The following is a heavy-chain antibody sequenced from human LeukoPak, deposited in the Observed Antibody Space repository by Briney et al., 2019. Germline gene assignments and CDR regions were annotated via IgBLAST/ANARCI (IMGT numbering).Heavy chain of an antibody. CDR2: ISYDGSNK. CDR1: GLTVTNAW. J-gene: IGHJ6*02. CDR3: AKGRVGANGYYHYGMDV. Sequence: GGSLRLSCAASGLTVTNAWMNWVRQAPGKGLEWVAVISYDGSNKYYADSVKGRFAISRDNPKNTLYLQMNSLRTEDTAVYYCAKGRVGANGYYHYGMDVWGQGTTVTVSS. D-gene: IGHD1-26*01. V-gene: IGHV3-30*18.